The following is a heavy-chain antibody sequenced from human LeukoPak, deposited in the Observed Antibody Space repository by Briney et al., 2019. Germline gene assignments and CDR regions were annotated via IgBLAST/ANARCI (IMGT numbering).Heavy chain of an antibody. CDR3: VRLWFGDDVFDI. V-gene: IGHV4-4*07. J-gene: IGHJ3*02. Sequence: PSEALSLTCADPGGSLSSYYWSWIRQPPGKGLEWIGRIYTSGSANYNPYPPSRATLPVDASNNQLSLMRSSVTSAATTVHYCVRLWFGDDVFDIWGQGTMVTVST. D-gene: IGHD3-10*01. CDR1: GGSLSSYY. CDR2: IYTSGSA.